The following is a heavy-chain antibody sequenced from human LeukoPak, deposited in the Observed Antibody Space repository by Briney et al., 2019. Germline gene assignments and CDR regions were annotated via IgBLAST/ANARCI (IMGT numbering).Heavy chain of an antibody. J-gene: IGHJ6*02. CDR1: GYTLTELS. Sequence: GASVKISCKVSGYTLTELSMHWVRQPPAKGLEWKGGFDPEDGETIYAQKFQGRVTMTEDTSTDTAYMELSSLRSEDTAVYYCATEGAAAPSYYYYGMDVWGQGTTVTVSS. CDR3: ATEGAAAPSYYYYGMDV. CDR2: FDPEDGET. V-gene: IGHV1-24*01. D-gene: IGHD2-15*01.